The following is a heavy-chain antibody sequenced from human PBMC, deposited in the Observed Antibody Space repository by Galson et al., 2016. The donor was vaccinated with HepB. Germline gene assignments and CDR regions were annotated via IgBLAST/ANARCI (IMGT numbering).Heavy chain of an antibody. Sequence: SLRLSCAASGFIFSSYGMHWVRQSPGKGLESVAFICFDGSKKYYDYFAQGLVSIPKDNSKNMVFLQIDNLRAEDTAVYYCAKDQISVPIIRGIPAPGEHYYGLDVWGHGTTVTVSS. CDR3: AKDQISVPIIRGIPAPGEHYYGLDV. CDR1: GFIFSSYG. CDR2: ICFDGSKK. V-gene: IGHV3-33*02. D-gene: IGHD3-10*01. J-gene: IGHJ6*02.